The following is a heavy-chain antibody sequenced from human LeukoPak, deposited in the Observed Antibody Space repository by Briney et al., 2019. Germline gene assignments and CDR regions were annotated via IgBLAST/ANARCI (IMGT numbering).Heavy chain of an antibody. V-gene: IGHV4-34*01. J-gene: IGHJ4*02. Sequence: SETLSLTCAVYGGSFSGYYWSWIRQPPGKGLEWIGEINHSGSTNYNPSLKSRVTISVDTSKNRFSLKWSSVTAADTAVYYCARAPLWNIWTVYSLTNFDYWGKGPLVTVPP. D-gene: IGHD3-9*01. CDR3: ARAPLWNIWTVYSLTNFDY. CDR1: GGSFSGYY. CDR2: INHSGST.